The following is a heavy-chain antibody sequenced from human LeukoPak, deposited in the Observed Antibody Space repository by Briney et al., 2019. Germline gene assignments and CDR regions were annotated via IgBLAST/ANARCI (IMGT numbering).Heavy chain of an antibody. CDR1: VGTFSSYA. Sequence: GASVKVSCKAAVGTFSSYAINWVRQAPGQGLEWMGGIIPTFGTANYAQKFQGRVTITTDESTSTAYMELCSLRSEDTAVYYCARGDCSSTSCYQYYYYYFMDVWGKGTTVTVSS. CDR2: IIPTFGTA. D-gene: IGHD2-2*01. J-gene: IGHJ6*03. CDR3: ARGDCSSTSCYQYYYYYFMDV. V-gene: IGHV1-69*05.